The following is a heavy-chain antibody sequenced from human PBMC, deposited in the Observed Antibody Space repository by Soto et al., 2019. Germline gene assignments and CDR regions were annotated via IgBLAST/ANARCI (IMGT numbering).Heavy chain of an antibody. CDR1: GFTFSMYA. J-gene: IGHJ6*02. Sequence: PGGSLRLSCVASGFTFSMYAMGWVRQAPGKGLEWVSSISDSGGSTYYADSVKGRVTISRDNSKNTLYLQMNSLRAEDTAVYYCETHQVPRVFYYYGMDVWGQGTTVTVSS. CDR2: ISDSGGST. V-gene: IGHV3-23*01. CDR3: ETHQVPRVFYYYGMDV.